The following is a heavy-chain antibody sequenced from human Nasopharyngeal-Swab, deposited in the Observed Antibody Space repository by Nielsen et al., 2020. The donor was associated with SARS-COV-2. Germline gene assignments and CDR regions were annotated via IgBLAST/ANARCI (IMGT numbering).Heavy chain of an antibody. CDR3: TTDLLGAGAYYYYGMDV. D-gene: IGHD1-14*01. Sequence: GGSLRLSCAASGFTFSNAWMSWVRQAPGKGLEWVGRIKSKTDGGTTDYAAPVNGRFTISRDDSKNTLYLQMNSLKTEDTAVYYCTTDLLGAGAYYYYGMDVWGQGTTVTVSS. CDR1: GFTFSNAW. V-gene: IGHV3-15*01. CDR2: IKSKTDGGTT. J-gene: IGHJ6*02.